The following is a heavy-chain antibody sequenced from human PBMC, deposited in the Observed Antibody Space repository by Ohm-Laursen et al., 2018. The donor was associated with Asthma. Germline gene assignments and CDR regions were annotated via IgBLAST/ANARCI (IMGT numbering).Heavy chain of an antibody. D-gene: IGHD4-17*01. CDR1: GFTFDDYS. CDR2: ISWNSGRI. V-gene: IGHV3-9*01. J-gene: IGHJ5*02. CDR3: AKLVGVTTA. Sequence: SLRLSCSASGFTFDDYSMHWVRQGPGKGLEWVSGISWNSGRIGYADSVKGRFTTSRDNAENSLYLQMNSLRPEDTAFYYCAKLVGVTTAWGQGTLVTVSS.